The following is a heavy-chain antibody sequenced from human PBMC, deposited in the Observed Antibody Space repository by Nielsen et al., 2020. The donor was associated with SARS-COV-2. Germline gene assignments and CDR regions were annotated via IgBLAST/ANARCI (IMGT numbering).Heavy chain of an antibody. J-gene: IGHJ6*02. CDR2: ISGSGGST. CDR1: GFTFSSYA. V-gene: IGHV3-23*01. D-gene: IGHD1-1*01. Sequence: GESLKISCAASGFTFSSYAMSWVRQAPGKGLEWVSAISGSGGSTYYADSVKGRFTISRDDSKSIAYLQMNSLKTEDTAVYYCTRGAAGTTYYYYYYGMDVWGQGTTVTVSS. CDR3: TRGAAGTTYYYYYYGMDV.